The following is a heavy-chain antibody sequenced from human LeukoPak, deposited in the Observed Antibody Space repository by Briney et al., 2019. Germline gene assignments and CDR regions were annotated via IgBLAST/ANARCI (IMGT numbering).Heavy chain of an antibody. CDR2: MNPNSGNT. D-gene: IGHD6-13*01. Sequence: ASVKVSCKASGYTFTSYDINWVRQATGQGLEWMGWMNPNSGNTGYAQKFQGRVTITTDESTSTAYMELSSLRSEDTAVYYCARENGGIAAAGTYYYYMDVWGKGTTVTVSS. J-gene: IGHJ6*03. CDR1: GYTFTSYD. CDR3: ARENGGIAAAGTYYYYMDV. V-gene: IGHV1-8*01.